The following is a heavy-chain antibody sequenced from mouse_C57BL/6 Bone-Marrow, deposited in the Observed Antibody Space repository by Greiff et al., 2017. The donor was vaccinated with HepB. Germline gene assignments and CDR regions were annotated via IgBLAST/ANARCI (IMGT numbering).Heavy chain of an antibody. Sequence: VQLQQSGAELVKPGASVKMSCNASGYTFTTYPIEWMKQNHGKSLEWIGNFHPYNDDTKYNEKFKGNATLTVEKSSSTVYLELSRLTSDDSAVYYCARGYYGSSKDYFDYWGQGTTLTVSS. V-gene: IGHV1-47*01. CDR3: ARGYYGSSKDYFDY. J-gene: IGHJ2*01. CDR2: FHPYNDDT. D-gene: IGHD1-1*01. CDR1: GYTFTTYP.